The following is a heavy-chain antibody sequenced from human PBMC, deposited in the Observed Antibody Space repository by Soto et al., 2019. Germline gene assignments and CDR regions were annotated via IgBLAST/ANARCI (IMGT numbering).Heavy chain of an antibody. J-gene: IGHJ4*02. CDR3: ARDCARTSCSVWKL. D-gene: IGHD2-2*01. Sequence: EVQLLESGGGLVQPGGSLRLSCAASGFTFSNYAMTWVRQAPGKGLEWVSGITGSSETTYYAGSVKGRFTISRDNSKNTVSLQMNGLRAEDSAVYYCARDCARTSCSVWKLWGQGTLVTVSP. V-gene: IGHV3-23*01. CDR2: ITGSSETT. CDR1: GFTFSNYA.